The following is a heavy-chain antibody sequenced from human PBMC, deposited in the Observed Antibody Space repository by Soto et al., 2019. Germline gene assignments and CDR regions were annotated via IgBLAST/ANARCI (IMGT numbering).Heavy chain of an antibody. CDR2: ISGSGDST. Sequence: PGGSLRLSCAASGFTFSSNAMTWVRRAPGKGLEWVSSISGSGDSTYYADSVKGRFTISRDNSKNTLFLLMDSLRAEDTAVYYWARDSDNGGDSLLYYGMDVWGQGTTVTVSS. CDR3: ARDSDNGGDSLLYYGMDV. CDR1: GFTFSSNA. J-gene: IGHJ6*02. D-gene: IGHD2-21*02. V-gene: IGHV3-23*01.